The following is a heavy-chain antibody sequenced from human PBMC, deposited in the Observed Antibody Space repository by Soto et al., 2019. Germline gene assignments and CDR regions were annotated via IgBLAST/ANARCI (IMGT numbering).Heavy chain of an antibody. CDR2: IWYDGSNK. CDR1: GFTFSSYG. V-gene: IGHV3-33*01. CDR3: ARDPTVVTREGYFDY. J-gene: IGHJ4*02. D-gene: IGHD2-15*01. Sequence: QVQLVESGGGVVQPGRSLRLSCAASGFTFSSYGMHWVRQAPGKGLEWVAVIWYDGSNKDYADSVKGRFTISRDNSKNTLYLQMNSLRAEDTAVYYCARDPTVVTREGYFDYWGQGTLVTVSS.